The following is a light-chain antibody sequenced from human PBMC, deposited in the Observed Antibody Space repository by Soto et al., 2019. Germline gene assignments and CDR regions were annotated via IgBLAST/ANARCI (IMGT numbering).Light chain of an antibody. CDR1: QSIGTF. V-gene: IGKV1-39*01. CDR3: QQSYSIPRT. CDR2: AAS. Sequence: DIQMAQSPSSLSASLGDTVSITCRASQSIGTFLNWYQQSPGKAPKLLIYAASSLQTGVPSRFSGSGSGTVFTLTIGSLQPEDFATYNCQQSYSIPRTFGQGTEVEV. J-gene: IGKJ1*01.